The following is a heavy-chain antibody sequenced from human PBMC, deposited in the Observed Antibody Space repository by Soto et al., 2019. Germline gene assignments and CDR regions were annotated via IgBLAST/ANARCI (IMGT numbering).Heavy chain of an antibody. V-gene: IGHV4-59*01. D-gene: IGHD3-3*01. J-gene: IGHJ4*01. CDR2: IYYSGST. CDR1: GGSISSYY. CDR3: ARGRDFWSGYTLGY. Sequence: SETLSLTCTVSGGSISSYYWSWIRQPPGKGLEWIGYIYYSGSTNYNPSLKSRVTISVDTSKNQFSLKLSSVTAADTAVYYCARGRDFWSGYTLGYWGHVTLVTVSS.